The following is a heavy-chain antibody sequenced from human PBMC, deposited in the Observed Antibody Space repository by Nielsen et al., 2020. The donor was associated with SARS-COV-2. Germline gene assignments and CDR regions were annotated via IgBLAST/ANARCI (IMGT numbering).Heavy chain of an antibody. Sequence: GESLKISCAASGFTFSSYATSWVRQAPGKGLEWVSAISGSGGSTYYADSVKGRFTISRDNSKNTLYLQMNSLRAEDTAVYYCAKEVGQWLVRATKDYWGQGTLVTVSS. CDR1: GFTFSSYA. CDR2: ISGSGGST. V-gene: IGHV3-23*01. CDR3: AKEVGQWLVRATKDY. J-gene: IGHJ4*02. D-gene: IGHD6-19*01.